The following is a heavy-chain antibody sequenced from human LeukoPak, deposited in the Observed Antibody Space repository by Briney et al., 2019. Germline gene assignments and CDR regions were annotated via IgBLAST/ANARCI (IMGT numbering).Heavy chain of an antibody. J-gene: IGHJ4*02. V-gene: IGHV4-30-4*01. D-gene: IGHD3-22*01. CDR3: ARVFYDSSGLAQFDY. CDR1: GGSISSGDYY. Sequence: SQTLSLTCAVSGGSISSGDYYWSWIRQPPGKGLEWIGYISYSGNTYYNPSLKSRVTISVDTSKNQFSLKLSSVTAADTAVYFCARVFYDSSGLAQFDYWGQGTLVTVSS. CDR2: ISYSGNT.